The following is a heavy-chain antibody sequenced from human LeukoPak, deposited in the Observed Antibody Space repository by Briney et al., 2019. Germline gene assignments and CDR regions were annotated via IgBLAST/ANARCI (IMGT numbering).Heavy chain of an antibody. J-gene: IGHJ3*02. Sequence: PGGSLRLSCAASGFTFGSYGMHWVRQAPGKGLEWVAVIWYDGSNKYYADSVKGRFTISRDNSKNTLYLQMNSLRAEDTAVYYCAKLQGDVLRFLEWSSDAFDIWGQGTMVTVSS. CDR1: GFTFGSYG. CDR3: AKLQGDVLRFLEWSSDAFDI. V-gene: IGHV3-33*06. CDR2: IWYDGSNK. D-gene: IGHD3-3*01.